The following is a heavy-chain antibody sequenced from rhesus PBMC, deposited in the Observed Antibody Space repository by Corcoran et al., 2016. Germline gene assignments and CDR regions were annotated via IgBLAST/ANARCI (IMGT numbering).Heavy chain of an antibody. CDR2: YIINGGGST. CDR3: AKERRYSGPVDY. D-gene: IGHD5-24*01. J-gene: IGHJ4*01. CDR1: GFTFSSYG. V-gene: IGHV3S5*01. Sequence: EVQLVESGGGLVQPGGSLRLSCAASGFTFSSYGLSWVRLAPGKGLELVSYIINGGGSTYYADSVKGRFTISRDNSKNTRSLQMNSLRAEDTAVYYCAKERRYSGPVDYWGQGVLVTVSS.